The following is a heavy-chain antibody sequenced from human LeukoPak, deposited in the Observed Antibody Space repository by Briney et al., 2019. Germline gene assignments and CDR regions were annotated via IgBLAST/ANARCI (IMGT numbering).Heavy chain of an antibody. J-gene: IGHJ4*02. D-gene: IGHD3-10*01. CDR3: ARAGGSGTWDY. CDR2: IYPGDSDT. V-gene: IGHV5-51*01. Sequence: GESLKISCKGSGYSFTRNWIGWVRQMPGKGLDWMGIIYPGDSDTRYSPSFQGQVTISADKSISTAYLQWSSLRAADTAMYYCARAGGSGTWDYWGQGTLVTVSS. CDR1: GYSFTRNW.